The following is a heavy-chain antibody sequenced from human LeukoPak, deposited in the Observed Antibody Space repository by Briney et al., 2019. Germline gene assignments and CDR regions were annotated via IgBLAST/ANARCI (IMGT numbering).Heavy chain of an antibody. CDR1: GLTFSSYW. Sequence: GGSLRLSCAASGLTFSSYWMHWVRQAPGKGLVWVSRINSDGSTTDYADSVKGRFTISRDNAKNSPYLQMNSLRAEDTALYYCAKDRIAAAADLYYFDYWGQGTLVTVSS. V-gene: IGHV3-74*01. D-gene: IGHD6-13*01. CDR3: AKDRIAAAADLYYFDY. J-gene: IGHJ4*02. CDR2: INSDGSTT.